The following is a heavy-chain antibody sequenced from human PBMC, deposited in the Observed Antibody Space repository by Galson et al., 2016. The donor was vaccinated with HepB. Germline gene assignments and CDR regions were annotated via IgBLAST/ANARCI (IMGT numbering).Heavy chain of an antibody. V-gene: IGHV3-11*06. Sequence: SLRLSCAASGFTFSDFYMAWIRQAPGKGLEYVSHISSGGRDTYYADSVKGRFTISRDNAKKSLYLQMNSLRAEDPAVYYCARDRTSRAALDYWGQGTLVTVSS. CDR1: GFTFSDFY. CDR3: ARDRTSRAALDY. CDR2: ISSGGRDT. J-gene: IGHJ4*02. D-gene: IGHD6-25*01.